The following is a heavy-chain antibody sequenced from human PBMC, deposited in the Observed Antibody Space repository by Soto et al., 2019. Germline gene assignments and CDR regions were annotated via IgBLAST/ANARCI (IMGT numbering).Heavy chain of an antibody. CDR3: ARSTYSSGWYGAFDI. CDR2: IYYSGST. D-gene: IGHD6-19*01. J-gene: IGHJ3*02. CDR1: GGSISSSSYY. Sequence: QLQLQESGPGLVKPSETLSLTCTVSGGSISSSSYYWGWIRQPPGKGLEWIGSIYYSGSTYYNPSLKSRVTISVDTSKNQFSLKLSSVTAADTAVYYCARSTYSSGWYGAFDIWGQGTMLTVSS. V-gene: IGHV4-39*01.